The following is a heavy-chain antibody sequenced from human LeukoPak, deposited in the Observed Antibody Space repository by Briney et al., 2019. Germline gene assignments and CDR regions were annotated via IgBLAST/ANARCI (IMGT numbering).Heavy chain of an antibody. CDR2: ISACNGNT. CDR1: GDSFTSFG. Sequence: ASVKVSCKASGDSFTSFGNSWGRQAPGQGREWGGWISACNGNTKYAQKLQGRVTMTADTSTSTAYMELRSLRSDDTAVYYCARREQWLVGDDYWRQGTLVSVSS. D-gene: IGHD6-19*01. CDR3: ARREQWLVGDDY. V-gene: IGHV1-18*01. J-gene: IGHJ4*02.